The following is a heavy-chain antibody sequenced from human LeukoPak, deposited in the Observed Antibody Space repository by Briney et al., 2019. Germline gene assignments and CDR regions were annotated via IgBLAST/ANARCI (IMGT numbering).Heavy chain of an antibody. J-gene: IGHJ4*02. CDR1: GYTFTGYY. CDR2: INPNSGGT. CDR3: ARVSCSSTSCFFDY. D-gene: IGHD2-2*01. Sequence: GASVKVSCKASGYTFTGYYMHWVRQAPAQGLDWMGWINPNSGGTNYAQKFQGRVPMTRDTSISPAYMELSRLRSDDTAVYYCARVSCSSTSCFFDYWGQGTLVTVSS. V-gene: IGHV1-2*02.